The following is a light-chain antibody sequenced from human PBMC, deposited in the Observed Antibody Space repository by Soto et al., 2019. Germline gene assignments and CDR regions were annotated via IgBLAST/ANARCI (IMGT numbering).Light chain of an antibody. CDR3: QQYGSSPRT. J-gene: IGKJ2*01. Sequence: IVLTQSPGTLSLSPGERATLSCRASQSISSNYLAWYQQRPGQAPRLLIYAASSRATGIPDRFSGGGSATDFTLTVSRLEPEDFAVYYCQQYGSSPRTFGQGTKLEIK. CDR1: QSISSNY. V-gene: IGKV3-20*01. CDR2: AAS.